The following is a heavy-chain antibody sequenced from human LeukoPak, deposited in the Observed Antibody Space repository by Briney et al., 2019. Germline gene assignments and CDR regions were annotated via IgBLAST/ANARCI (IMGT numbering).Heavy chain of an antibody. CDR3: ARGPIIDIAIVPAADEYYYMDV. J-gene: IGHJ6*03. Sequence: GASVKVSCKASGYTFTSYGITWVRHAPGQGLELMGCISAYNGNTNYTQKLQGRVTMTTDRSTSTAYMELRSLRSDDTAVYYCARGPIIDIAIVPAADEYYYMDVWGKGTTVTVSS. CDR1: GYTFTSYG. CDR2: ISAYNGNT. D-gene: IGHD2-2*01. V-gene: IGHV1-18*01.